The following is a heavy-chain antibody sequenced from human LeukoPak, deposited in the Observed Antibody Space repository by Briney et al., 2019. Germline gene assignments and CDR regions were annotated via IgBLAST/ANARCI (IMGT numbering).Heavy chain of an antibody. Sequence: PSETLSLTCTVSGDSINSGSYYWNWIRQPAGKGLEWIGSIYHSGSTYYNPSLKSRVTISVDTSKNQFSLKLSSVTAADTAVYYCARAIEVGAMTPFDYWGQGTLVTVSS. D-gene: IGHD1-26*01. CDR1: GDSINSGSYY. J-gene: IGHJ4*02. V-gene: IGHV4-39*07. CDR3: ARAIEVGAMTPFDY. CDR2: IYHSGST.